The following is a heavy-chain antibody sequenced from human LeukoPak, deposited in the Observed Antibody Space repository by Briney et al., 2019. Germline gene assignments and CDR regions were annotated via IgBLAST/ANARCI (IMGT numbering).Heavy chain of an antibody. D-gene: IGHD5-18*01. CDR2: INYSGST. CDR1: GGSFRGYS. Sequence: PSETLSLTCAVDGGSFRGYSWTWIRQPPGKGLEWIGAINYSGSTNYNPSLKSRVTISLDTSNNQFSLKLRSVTAADTAVYYCARDPSRGYNYGYFHYGGQGTLGTVSS. CDR3: ARDPSRGYNYGYFHY. V-gene: IGHV4-34*01. J-gene: IGHJ4*02.